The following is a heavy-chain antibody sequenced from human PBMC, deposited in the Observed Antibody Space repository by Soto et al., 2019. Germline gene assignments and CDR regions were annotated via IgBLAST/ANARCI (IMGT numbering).Heavy chain of an antibody. CDR1: GGSFSGYY. CDR3: ARGWGRIFDY. V-gene: IGHV4-34*01. CDR2: INHSGST. J-gene: IGHJ4*02. D-gene: IGHD7-27*01. Sequence: QVQLQQWGAGLLKPSETLSLTCAVYGGSFSGYYWNWIRQPPGKGLEWIGEINHSGSTNYNPSLKRRVTLSVATSKNQFSLTLSSVTAADTAVYYCARGWGRIFDYWGQGTLVTVSS.